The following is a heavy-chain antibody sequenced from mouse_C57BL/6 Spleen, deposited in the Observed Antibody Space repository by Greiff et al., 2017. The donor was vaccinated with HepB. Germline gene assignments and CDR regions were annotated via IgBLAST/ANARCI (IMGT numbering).Heavy chain of an antibody. CDR3: ASYYYGSSSKGVYAMDY. Sequence: QVQLQQPGAELVKPGASVKLSCKASGYTFTSYWMHWVKQRPGQGLEWIGMIHPNSGSTNYNEKFKSKATLTVDKSSSTAYMQLSSLTSEDSAVYYCASYYYGSSSKGVYAMDYWGQGTSVTVSS. CDR1: GYTFTSYW. J-gene: IGHJ4*01. V-gene: IGHV1-64*01. CDR2: IHPNSGST. D-gene: IGHD1-1*01.